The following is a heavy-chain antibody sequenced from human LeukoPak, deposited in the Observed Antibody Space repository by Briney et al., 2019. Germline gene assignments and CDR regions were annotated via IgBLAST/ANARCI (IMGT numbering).Heavy chain of an antibody. CDR1: GFTVSNNY. Sequence: GGSLRLSCAASGFTVSNNYITWIRQAPGKGLEWVSYITGSGGSTLYADSVKGRFTVSRDNSKNTLYLQMNSLRAEDTAVYYCAKGLSVASSFFDYWGQGTLVTVSS. V-gene: IGHV3-23*01. CDR2: ITGSGGST. CDR3: AKGLSVASSFFDY. D-gene: IGHD2-15*01. J-gene: IGHJ4*02.